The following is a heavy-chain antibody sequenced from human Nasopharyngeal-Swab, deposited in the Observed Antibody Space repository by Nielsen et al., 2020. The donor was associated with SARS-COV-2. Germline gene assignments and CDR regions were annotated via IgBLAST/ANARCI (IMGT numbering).Heavy chain of an antibody. V-gene: IGHV1-58*01. CDR2: IVVGSGNT. J-gene: IGHJ4*02. Sequence: SVKVSCKASGFTFTSSAVQWVRQARGQRLEWIGWIVVGSGNTNYAQKFQERVTITRDTSASTAYMELSSLRSEDTAVYYCAIYHRITGTVNWGQGTLVTVSS. CDR3: AIYHRITGTVN. CDR1: GFTFTSSA. D-gene: IGHD1-7*01.